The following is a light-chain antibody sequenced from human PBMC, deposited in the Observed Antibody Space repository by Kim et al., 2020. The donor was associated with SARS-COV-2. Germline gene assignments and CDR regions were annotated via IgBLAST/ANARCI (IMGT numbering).Light chain of an antibody. V-gene: IGLV2-8*01. J-gene: IGLJ2*01. CDR3: SSYAGSNNVV. Sequence: QSALTQPPSASGSPGQSVTISCTGTSSDVGGYNYVSWYQQHPGKAPKLMIYGVSKRPSGVPGRFSGSKYGNTASLTVSGLQAEDEADYYCSSYAGSNNVVFGGGTQLTVL. CDR2: GVS. CDR1: SSDVGGYNY.